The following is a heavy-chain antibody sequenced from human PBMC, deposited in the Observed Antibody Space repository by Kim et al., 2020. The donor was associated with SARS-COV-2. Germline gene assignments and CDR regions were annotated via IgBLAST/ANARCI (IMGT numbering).Heavy chain of an antibody. J-gene: IGHJ4*02. V-gene: IGHV4-59*01. Sequence: SETLSLTCTVSGGSISSYYWSWIRQPPGKGLEWIGYIYYSGSTNYNPSLKSRVTISVDTSKNQFSLKLSSVTAADTAVYYCARVGRELWLLFDYWGQGTLVTVS. CDR3: ARVGRELWLLFDY. CDR1: GGSISSYY. CDR2: IYYSGST. D-gene: IGHD5-18*01.